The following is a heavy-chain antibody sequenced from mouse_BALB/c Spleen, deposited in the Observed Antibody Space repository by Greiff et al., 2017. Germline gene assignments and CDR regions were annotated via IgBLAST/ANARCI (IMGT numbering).Heavy chain of an antibody. CDR1: GYTFTSYW. CDR3: ARGGGNYGGGMDY. J-gene: IGHJ4*01. Sequence: VQLQQSGAELVKPGASVKLSCKASGYTFTSYWMHWVKQRPGQGLEWIGEINPSNGRTNYNEKFKSKATLTVDKSSSTAYMQLSSLSSEDSAVYYCARGGGNYGGGMDYWGQGTSVTVSS. V-gene: IGHV1S81*02. D-gene: IGHD2-1*01. CDR2: INPSNGRT.